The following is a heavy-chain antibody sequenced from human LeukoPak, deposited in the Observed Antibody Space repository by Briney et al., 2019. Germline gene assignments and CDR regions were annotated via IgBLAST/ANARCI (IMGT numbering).Heavy chain of an antibody. CDR3: VRDLGGRSGH. CDR1: GFTFSSYA. CDR2: ISGSGRTT. Sequence: GGSLRLSCAASGFTFSSYAMSWVRQAPGKGLEWVSAISGSGRTTYYADSVKGRFTISRDNAKNTLYLQMNSLTAEDTAVYYCVRDLGGRSGHWGQGTLVTVSS. V-gene: IGHV3-23*01. J-gene: IGHJ4*02. D-gene: IGHD1-26*01.